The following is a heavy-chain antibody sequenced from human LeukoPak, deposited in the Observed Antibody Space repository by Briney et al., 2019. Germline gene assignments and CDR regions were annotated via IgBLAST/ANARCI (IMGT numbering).Heavy chain of an antibody. CDR1: GYSISSGYY. D-gene: IGHD3-22*01. CDR3: ARHLYDSSGYYPYYFDY. J-gene: IGHJ4*02. Sequence: SETLSHTCAVSGYSISSGYYWGWIRQPAGKGLEWIGSIYHSGSTYYNPSLKSRVTISVDTSKNQFSLKLSSVTAADTAVYYCARHLYDSSGYYPYYFDYWGQGTLVTVSS. V-gene: IGHV4-38-2*01. CDR2: IYHSGST.